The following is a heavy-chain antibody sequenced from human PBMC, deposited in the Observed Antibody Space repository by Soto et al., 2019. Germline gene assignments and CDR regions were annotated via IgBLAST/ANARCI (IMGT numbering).Heavy chain of an antibody. CDR3: ASWGAGAPFSVDY. CDR1: GGTFSSYT. CDR2: IIPILGIA. J-gene: IGHJ4*02. V-gene: IGHV1-69*02. D-gene: IGHD1-26*01. Sequence: GASVKVSCKASGGTFSSYTISWVRQAPGQGLEWMGRIIPILGIANYAQKFQGRVTITADKSTSTAYMELSSLRSEDTAVYYCASWGAGAPFSVDYWGQGTLVTVS.